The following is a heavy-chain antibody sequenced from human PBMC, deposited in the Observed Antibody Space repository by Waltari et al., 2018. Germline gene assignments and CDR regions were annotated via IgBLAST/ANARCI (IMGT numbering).Heavy chain of an antibody. CDR3: ARFPYAGSTDGE. CDR1: GFRFSNSA. V-gene: IGHV3-64*04. J-gene: IGHJ4*02. CDR2: ISSNGGNK. Sequence: QLVESGGGLVQPGGSLRLSWSASGFRFSNSAMHWVRQAPGKGLEYVSTISSNGGNKYYADSVKDRFTISRDNSKNTAYLQMNSLTDDDTAMYYCARFPYAGSTDGEWGQGTLV. D-gene: IGHD1-26*01.